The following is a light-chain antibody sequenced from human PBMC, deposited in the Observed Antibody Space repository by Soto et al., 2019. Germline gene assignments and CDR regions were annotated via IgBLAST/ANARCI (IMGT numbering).Light chain of an antibody. J-gene: IGKJ3*01. CDR3: QQSYSTPVT. Sequence: DIQMTQSPSSLSASVGDRVTITCRASQSISSYLNWYQQKPGKAPKLLIYDASSLQSGVPSRFSGSGSGTEFTLTISSLQPEDFATYYCQQSYSTPVTFGPGTKVDIK. CDR1: QSISSY. V-gene: IGKV1-39*01. CDR2: DAS.